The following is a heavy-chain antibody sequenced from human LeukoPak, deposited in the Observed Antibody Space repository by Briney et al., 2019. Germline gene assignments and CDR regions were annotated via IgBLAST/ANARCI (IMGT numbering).Heavy chain of an antibody. J-gene: IGHJ4*02. CDR3: ARSPGQDFDY. Sequence: GGSLRLSCAASGFTFSSYAMHWVRQAPGKGLEWVAVISYDGSNKYYADSVKGRFTISRDNSKNTLYLQMSSLRAEDTAVYYCARSPGQDFDYWGQGTLVTVSS. CDR2: ISYDGSNK. CDR1: GFTFSSYA. V-gene: IGHV3-30-3*01.